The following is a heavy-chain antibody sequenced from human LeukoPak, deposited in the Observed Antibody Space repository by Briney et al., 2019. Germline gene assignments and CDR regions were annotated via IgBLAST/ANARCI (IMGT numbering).Heavy chain of an antibody. D-gene: IGHD6-13*01. J-gene: IGHJ2*01. CDR1: GGSISSGSYY. Sequence: SETLSLTCTVSGGSISSGSYYWSWIRQPAGKGLEWIGRIYTSGSTNYNPSLKSRVTISVDTSKNQFSLKLSSVTAADTAVYYCAREEVGWYSSSWYIYWYFDLWGRGTLVTVSS. CDR3: AREEVGWYSSSWYIYWYFDL. V-gene: IGHV4-61*02. CDR2: IYTSGST.